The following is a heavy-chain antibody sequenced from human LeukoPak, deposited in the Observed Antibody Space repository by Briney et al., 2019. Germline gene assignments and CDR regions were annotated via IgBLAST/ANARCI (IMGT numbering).Heavy chain of an antibody. V-gene: IGHV3-23*01. CDR3: ASGYGSSWHYFNY. Sequence: PGGSLRLSCAASGFTFSSYAMSWVRQAPGKGLEWVSAISGSGGSTYYADSVKGRFTISRDSSKDTLYLQMNTLRAEDTALYYCASGYGSSWHYFNYWGQGTLVIVSS. J-gene: IGHJ4*02. CDR1: GFTFSSYA. CDR2: ISGSGGST. D-gene: IGHD6-13*01.